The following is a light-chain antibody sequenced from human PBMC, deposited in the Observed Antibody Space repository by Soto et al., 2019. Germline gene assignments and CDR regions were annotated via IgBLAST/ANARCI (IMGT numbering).Light chain of an antibody. V-gene: IGLV1-44*01. Sequence: QSVLTQPPSASGTPGQRVTISCSGSSSNIGSNSVNWYHHLPGTAPKLLIYSNDQRPSGVPDRFSGSMSGTSVSLAISGLQSEDEADYYCAAWDDSLNGLVFGGGTKVTVL. CDR3: AAWDDSLNGLV. J-gene: IGLJ2*01. CDR2: SND. CDR1: SSNIGSNS.